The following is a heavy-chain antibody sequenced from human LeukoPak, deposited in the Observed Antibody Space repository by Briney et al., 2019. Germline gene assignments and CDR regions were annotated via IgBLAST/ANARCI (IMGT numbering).Heavy chain of an antibody. V-gene: IGHV1-46*01. D-gene: IGHD5-18*01. Sequence: ASVKVSCKASGYTFTSYYMHWVRQAPGQGLEWMEIINPSGGSTSYAQKFQGRVTMTRDTSTSTVYMELSSLRSEDTAVYYCARDVDTAMVSSVYYYYGMDVWGQGATVTVSS. J-gene: IGHJ6*02. CDR1: GYTFTSYY. CDR3: ARDVDTAMVSSVYYYYGMDV. CDR2: INPSGGST.